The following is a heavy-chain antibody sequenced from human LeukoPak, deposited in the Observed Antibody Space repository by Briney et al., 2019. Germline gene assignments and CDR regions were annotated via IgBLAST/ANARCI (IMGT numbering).Heavy chain of an antibody. CDR2: IYHSGST. CDR3: ARAGGTMVRGPDVVLNWFDP. J-gene: IGHJ5*02. V-gene: IGHV4-59*01. CDR1: GASITTYY. Sequence: SETLSLTCTVSGASITTYYWTWIRQPPGKGLEWIGYIYHSGSTNYNPSLKSRVTISLDTSRNQFSLRLSSVTAADTAVYYCARAGGTMVRGPDVVLNWFDPWGQGTLVTVSS. D-gene: IGHD3-10*01.